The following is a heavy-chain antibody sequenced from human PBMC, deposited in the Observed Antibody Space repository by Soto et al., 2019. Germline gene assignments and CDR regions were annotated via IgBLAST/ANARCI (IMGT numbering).Heavy chain of an antibody. CDR3: ARDQTLRFLEPGGVPNYYYYGMDV. CDR2: IIPIFGTA. D-gene: IGHD3-3*01. J-gene: IGHJ6*02. Sequence: QVQLVQSGAEVKKPGSSVKVSCKASGGTFSSYAISWVRQAPGQGLEWMGGIIPIFGTANYAQKFQGRVTITADESTSTAYMELSSLRSEDTAVYYCARDQTLRFLEPGGVPNYYYYGMDVWGQGTTVTVSS. V-gene: IGHV1-69*01. CDR1: GGTFSSYA.